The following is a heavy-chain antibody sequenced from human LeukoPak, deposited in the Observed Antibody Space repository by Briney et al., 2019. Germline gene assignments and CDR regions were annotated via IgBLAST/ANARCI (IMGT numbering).Heavy chain of an antibody. V-gene: IGHV3-7*03. Sequence: PGGSLRLSCAASGFTFSSFWMTWVRQAPGKGLEWVGNIKRDGSEKNYADSVRGRFTISRDNAKNSLYLQMNSLRAEDTAVYYCARDGGYDFWSGYYQDYWGQGTLVTVSS. D-gene: IGHD3-3*01. CDR1: GFTFSSFW. J-gene: IGHJ4*02. CDR3: ARDGGYDFWSGYYQDY. CDR2: IKRDGSEK.